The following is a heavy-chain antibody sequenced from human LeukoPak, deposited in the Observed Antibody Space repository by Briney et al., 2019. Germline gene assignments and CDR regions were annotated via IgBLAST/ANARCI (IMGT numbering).Heavy chain of an antibody. V-gene: IGHV1-18*01. D-gene: IGHD6-13*01. CDR1: GYTFTSYG. Sequence: ASVKVSCKASGYTFTSYGISWVRQAPGQGLEWMGWVSAYNGNTNYVQKLQGRVTMTTDTSTSTAYMELRSLRSDDTAVYYCARIRLQQLIDYWGQGTLVTVSS. CDR2: VSAYNGNT. J-gene: IGHJ4*02. CDR3: ARIRLQQLIDY.